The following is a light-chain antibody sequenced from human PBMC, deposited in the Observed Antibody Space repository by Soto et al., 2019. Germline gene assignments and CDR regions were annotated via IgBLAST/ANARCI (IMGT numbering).Light chain of an antibody. CDR2: VGS. J-gene: IGLJ2*01. CDR1: SSDVGSYNL. V-gene: IGLV2-23*01. Sequence: QPASVSGSPGQSITISCTGTSSDVGSYNLVSWYQQHPGKAPKLMIYVGSKRPSGVSNRFSGSKSGNTASLTISGLQAEDEADYYCCSYAGSSTLVFGGGTELTVL. CDR3: CSYAGSSTLV.